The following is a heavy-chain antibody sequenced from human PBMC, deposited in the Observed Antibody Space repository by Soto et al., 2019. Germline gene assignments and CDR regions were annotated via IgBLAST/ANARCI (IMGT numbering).Heavy chain of an antibody. D-gene: IGHD2-8*01. CDR2: ISAYNGNT. CDR1: GDTFTSYG. Sequence: ASVKVSCEASGDTFTSYGISWVRQAPGQGLEWMGWISAYNGNTNYAQKLQGRVTMTTDTSTSTAYMELRSLRSDDTAVYYCASVSPRSYAIVYWGQGTLVTVSS. J-gene: IGHJ4*02. CDR3: ASVSPRSYAIVY. V-gene: IGHV1-18*01.